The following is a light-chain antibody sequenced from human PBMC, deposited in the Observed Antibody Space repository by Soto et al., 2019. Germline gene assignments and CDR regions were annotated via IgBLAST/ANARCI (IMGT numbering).Light chain of an antibody. V-gene: IGKV3-20*01. CDR3: QQYGSSPPFT. Sequence: EIVLTQSPGTLSLSPGERATLSCRASQSVSSSYLAWYQQKPGQAPRPLIYGASSRAIGIPDRFSGSGSGTDFTLTISRLEPEDFAVYYCQQYGSSPPFTFGPGTKVDIK. CDR1: QSVSSSY. CDR2: GAS. J-gene: IGKJ3*01.